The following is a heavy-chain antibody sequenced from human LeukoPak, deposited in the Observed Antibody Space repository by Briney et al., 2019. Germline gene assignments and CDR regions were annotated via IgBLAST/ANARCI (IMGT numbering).Heavy chain of an antibody. Sequence: GGSLRLSCAASGFAFSDYWLSWVRQAPGKGLEWVSSISSSSSSIYYADSMKGRFTISRDNAKNSLYLQMNSLRAEDTAVYYCARDRMVWGVHRYYADYWGQGTLVTVSS. J-gene: IGHJ4*02. V-gene: IGHV3-21*01. CDR1: GFAFSDYW. CDR3: ARDRMVWGVHRYYADY. D-gene: IGHD3-10*01. CDR2: ISSSSSSI.